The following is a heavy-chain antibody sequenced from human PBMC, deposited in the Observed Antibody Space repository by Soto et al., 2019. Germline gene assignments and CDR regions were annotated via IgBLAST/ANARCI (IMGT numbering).Heavy chain of an antibody. Sequence: SETLSLTCTVSGGSISSYYWSWIRQPPGKGLEWIGYIYYSGSTNYNPSLKSRVTISVDTSKNQFSLKLSSVTAADTAVYYCARAPAPLYSGSCYFFDYGGQEPLAPFS. V-gene: IGHV4-59*01. D-gene: IGHD6-13*01. CDR1: GGSISSYY. CDR2: IYYSGST. CDR3: ARAPAPLYSGSCYFFDY. J-gene: IGHJ4*02.